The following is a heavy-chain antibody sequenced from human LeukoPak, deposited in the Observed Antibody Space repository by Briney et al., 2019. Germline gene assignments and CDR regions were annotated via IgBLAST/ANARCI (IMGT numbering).Heavy chain of an antibody. Sequence: PSETLSPTCAVSGGSISSSPWCSWVRQPPGKGLEWIGTIYHDGNTDYNPSLKSRVTISVDKAKNQLALKLTSVTAADTAVYYCVRDPHIENYFGTNTGLRDFWAQGTVLTVSS. J-gene: IGHJ4*02. CDR3: VRDPHIENYFGTNTGLRDF. CDR1: GGSISSSPW. D-gene: IGHD1-14*01. V-gene: IGHV4-4*02. CDR2: IYHDGNT.